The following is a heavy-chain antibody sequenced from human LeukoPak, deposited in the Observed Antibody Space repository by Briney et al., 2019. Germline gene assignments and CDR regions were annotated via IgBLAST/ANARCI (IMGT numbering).Heavy chain of an antibody. CDR2: ISGNGGAT. CDR3: AKDPPSSGTTFDY. V-gene: IGHV3-23*01. Sequence: PGGSLRLSCAASEFTVSSYAMSWVRQAPGKGLEWVSTISGNGGATYYADSVKGRFTISRDNSKNTLYLQMNSLRAEDTAVYYCAKDPPSSGTTFDYWGQGTLVTVSS. CDR1: EFTVSSYA. D-gene: IGHD2/OR15-2a*01. J-gene: IGHJ4*02.